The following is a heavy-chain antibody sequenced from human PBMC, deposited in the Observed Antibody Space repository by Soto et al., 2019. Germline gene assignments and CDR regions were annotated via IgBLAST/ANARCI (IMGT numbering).Heavy chain of an antibody. Sequence: SETLSLTCTVSGGSISSGDYYWSWIRQPPGKGLEWIGYIYYSGSTYYNPSLKSRVTISVDTSKNQFSLKLSSVTAADTAVYYCARKTSYDLWSGYLFDYWGQGSLVTVSS. V-gene: IGHV4-30-4*01. J-gene: IGHJ4*02. CDR1: GGSISSGDYY. CDR2: IYYSGST. CDR3: ARKTSYDLWSGYLFDY. D-gene: IGHD3-3*01.